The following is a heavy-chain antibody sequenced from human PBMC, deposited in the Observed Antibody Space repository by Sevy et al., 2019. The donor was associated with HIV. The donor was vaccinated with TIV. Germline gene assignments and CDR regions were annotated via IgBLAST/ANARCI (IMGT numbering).Heavy chain of an antibody. J-gene: IGHJ4*02. CDR1: GFTFSSYS. CDR2: ISSSSSTI. CDR3: AREQWFGEFVDY. D-gene: IGHD3-10*01. Sequence: GGSLRLSCAASGFTFSSYSMNWVRQAPGKGLEWVSYISSSSSTIYYADSVKGRFTISRDNAKNSLYLQMNSLRDEDTAVDYWAREQWFGEFVDYWGQGTLVTVSS. V-gene: IGHV3-48*02.